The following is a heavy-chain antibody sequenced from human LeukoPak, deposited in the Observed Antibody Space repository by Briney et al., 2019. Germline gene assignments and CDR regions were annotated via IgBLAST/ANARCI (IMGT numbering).Heavy chain of an antibody. J-gene: IGHJ4*02. D-gene: IGHD2/OR15-2a*01. Sequence: SCKASGYTFTSYYMHWVRQAPGKGLEWVAVLSYDGSDKYYADSVKGRFTISRDNSKNTLYLQMNSLRAEDTAVYYCARDNSRGTHYFDYWGQGTLVTVSS. CDR2: LSYDGSDK. CDR1: GYTFTSYY. V-gene: IGHV3-30*04. CDR3: ARDNSRGTHYFDY.